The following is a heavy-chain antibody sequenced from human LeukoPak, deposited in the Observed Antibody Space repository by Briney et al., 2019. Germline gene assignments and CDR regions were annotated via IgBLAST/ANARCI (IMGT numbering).Heavy chain of an antibody. V-gene: IGHV4-59*08. CDR1: GGSISSYY. CDR3: ARRRLIAAAGRLYYYYGMDV. Sequence: SETLSLTCTVSGGSISSYYWSWIRLPPGKGLEWIGYIYYSGSTNYNPSLKSRVTISVDTSKNQFSLKLSSVTAADTAVYYCARRRLIAAAGRLYYYYGMDVWGQGTTVTVSS. J-gene: IGHJ6*02. D-gene: IGHD6-13*01. CDR2: IYYSGST.